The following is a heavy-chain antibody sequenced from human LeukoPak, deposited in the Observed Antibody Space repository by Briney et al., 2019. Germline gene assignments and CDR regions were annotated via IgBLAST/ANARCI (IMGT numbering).Heavy chain of an antibody. V-gene: IGHV3-66*01. D-gene: IGHD3-22*01. CDR1: GFTVSSNY. CDR3: ARDKMIITGGAYYYYYYMDV. Sequence: PGGSLRLSCAASGFTVSSNYMSWVRQAPGKGLEWVSVFYSGGSTYYADSVKGRFTISRDNSKNTLYLQMNSLRAEDTAVYYCARDKMIITGGAYYYYYYMDVWGKGTTVTISS. CDR2: FYSGGST. J-gene: IGHJ6*03.